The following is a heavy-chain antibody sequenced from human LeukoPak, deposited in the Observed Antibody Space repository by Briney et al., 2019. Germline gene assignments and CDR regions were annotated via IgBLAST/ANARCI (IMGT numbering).Heavy chain of an antibody. D-gene: IGHD2-21*02. CDR2: IYSGGST. CDR1: GFALKSYS. Sequence: GGSLRLSCAGSGFALKSYSLSSVRQAPRKGLEWVSVIYSGGSTYYADSVKGRFTISRDNSKITLYLQMNSLRAEDTAVYYCARDQLYCGGDCYPRGHYYYGMDVWGQGTTVTVSS. V-gene: IGHV3-53*01. J-gene: IGHJ6*02. CDR3: ARDQLYCGGDCYPRGHYYYGMDV.